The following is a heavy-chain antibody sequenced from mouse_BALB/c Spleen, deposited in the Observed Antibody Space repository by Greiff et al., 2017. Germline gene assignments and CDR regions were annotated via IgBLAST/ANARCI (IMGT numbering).Heavy chain of an antibody. J-gene: IGHJ4*01. CDR2: ISNGGGST. Sequence: EVHLVESGGGLVQPGGSLKLSCAASGFTFSSYTMSWVRQTPEKRLEWVAYISNGGGSTYYPDTVKGRFTISRDNAKNTLYLQMSSLKSEDTAMYYCARHEGSRRYESAMDYWGQGTSVTVSS. D-gene: IGHD2-14*01. CDR3: ARHEGSRRYESAMDY. CDR1: GFTFSSYT. V-gene: IGHV5-12-2*01.